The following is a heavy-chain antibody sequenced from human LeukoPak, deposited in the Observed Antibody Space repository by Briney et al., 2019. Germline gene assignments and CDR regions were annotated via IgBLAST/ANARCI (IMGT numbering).Heavy chain of an antibody. CDR2: INPNSGGT. CDR3: ASRYYYDSSGYRNAFDI. J-gene: IGHJ3*02. D-gene: IGHD3-22*01. Sequence: ASVKVSCKASGYTFTGYYMHWVRQAPGQGLEWMGWINPNSGGTNYAQKFQGRVTMTRDTSISTAYMELSRLRSDDTAVYYCASRYYYDSSGYRNAFDIWGQGTMVTVSS. CDR1: GYTFTGYY. V-gene: IGHV1-2*02.